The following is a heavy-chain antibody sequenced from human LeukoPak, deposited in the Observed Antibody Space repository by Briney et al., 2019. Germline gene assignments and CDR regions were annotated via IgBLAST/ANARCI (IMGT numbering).Heavy chain of an antibody. CDR1: GDSISSYY. D-gene: IGHD3-22*01. CDR3: HTMIGQDAFDI. J-gene: IGHJ3*02. V-gene: IGHV3-11*03. Sequence: LSLTCTVSGDSISSYYMSWIRQAPGKGLEWVSYISSSSSYTNYADSVKGRFTISRDNAKNSLYLQMNSLRAEDTAVYYCHTMIGQDAFDIWGQGTMVTVSS. CDR2: ISSSSSYT.